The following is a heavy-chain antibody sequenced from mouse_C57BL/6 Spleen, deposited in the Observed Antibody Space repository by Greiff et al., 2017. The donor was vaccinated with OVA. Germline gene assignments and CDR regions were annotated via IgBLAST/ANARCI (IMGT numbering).Heavy chain of an antibody. Sequence: EVQGVESGGDLVKPGGSLKLSCAASGFTFSSYGMSWVRQTPDKRLEWVATISSGGSYTYYPDSVKGRFTISRDNAKNTLYLQMSSLKSEDTAMYYCARLPYDSYYAMDYWGQGTSVTVSS. CDR3: ARLPYDSYYAMDY. CDR2: ISSGGSYT. CDR1: GFTFSSYG. D-gene: IGHD2-4*01. V-gene: IGHV5-6*01. J-gene: IGHJ4*01.